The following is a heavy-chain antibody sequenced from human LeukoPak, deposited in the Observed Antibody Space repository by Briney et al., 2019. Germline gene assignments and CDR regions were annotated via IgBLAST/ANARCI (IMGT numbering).Heavy chain of an antibody. CDR1: GFTFSSYW. J-gene: IGHJ6*03. D-gene: IGHD3-10*01. Sequence: AGGSLRLSCAVSGFTFSSYWMGWVRQAPGKGLAWVANINQDESSKYYEDSVKGRFTISRDNADNSLYLQMNSLRAEDTAVYYCAKSPKSPAISMVRGVSNYNYYMDVWGKGTTVTISS. CDR3: AKSPKSPAISMVRGVSNYNYYMDV. CDR2: INQDESSK. V-gene: IGHV3-7*01.